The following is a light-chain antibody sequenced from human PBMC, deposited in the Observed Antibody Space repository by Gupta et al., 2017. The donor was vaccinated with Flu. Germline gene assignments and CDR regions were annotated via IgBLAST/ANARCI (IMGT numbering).Light chain of an antibody. Sequence: CRASQSISSWLAWYQQKPGKPPKLLIYMASTLETGVPSRFDGSGSGTEFTLTISSLQPDDFATYYCQEDNRYSWTFGQGTKVEIK. CDR2: MAS. CDR1: QSISSW. CDR3: QEDNRYSWT. J-gene: IGKJ1*01. V-gene: IGKV1-5*03.